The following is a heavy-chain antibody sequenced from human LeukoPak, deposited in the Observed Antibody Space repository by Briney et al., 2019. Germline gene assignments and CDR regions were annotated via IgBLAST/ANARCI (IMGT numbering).Heavy chain of an antibody. V-gene: IGHV3-48*03. J-gene: IGHJ6*03. CDR2: ISSSGSTI. CDR3: ARDQGYSSGWRNYYYMDV. Sequence: PGGSLRLSCAASGFTFSSYEMNWVRQAPGKGLEWVSYISSSGSTIYYADSVKGRFTISRDNAKNSLYLQMNSLRAEDTAVYYCARDQGYSSGWRNYYYMDVWGKGTTVTISS. CDR1: GFTFSSYE. D-gene: IGHD6-19*01.